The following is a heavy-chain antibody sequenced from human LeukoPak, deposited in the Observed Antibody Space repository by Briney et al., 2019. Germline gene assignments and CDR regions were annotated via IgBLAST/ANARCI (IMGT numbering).Heavy chain of an antibody. J-gene: IGHJ5*02. CDR1: GGSISSYY. V-gene: IGHV4-59*01. D-gene: IGHD3-3*01. CDR3: ARAGTYDFWSGYSRGNWFDP. CDR2: IYYSGST. Sequence: PSETLSLTCTVSGGSISSYYWSWIRQPPGKGLEWIGYIYYSGSTNYNPSLKRRVTISVDTSKNQFSLKLSSVTAADTAVYYCARAGTYDFWSGYSRGNWFDPWGQGTLVTVSS.